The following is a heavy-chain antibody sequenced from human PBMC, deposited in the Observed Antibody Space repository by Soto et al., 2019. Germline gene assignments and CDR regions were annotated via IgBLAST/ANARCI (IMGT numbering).Heavy chain of an antibody. Sequence: QITLRESGPTRVRPTQPLSLTCSFSGFSLHTSGVGVGWIRQPPGKALEWLAIIYWDDDKRYSPSLKSRLSINKDTSENQVVLTMTNRDPVDTATYYCAYRALYSGSYWDGGYFDSWGQGTLITVSS. CDR3: AYRALYSGSYWDGGYFDS. CDR1: GFSLHTSGVG. CDR2: IYWDDDK. V-gene: IGHV2-5*02. D-gene: IGHD1-26*01. J-gene: IGHJ4*02.